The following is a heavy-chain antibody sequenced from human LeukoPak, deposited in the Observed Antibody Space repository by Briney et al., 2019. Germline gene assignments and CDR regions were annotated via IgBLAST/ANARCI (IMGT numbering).Heavy chain of an antibody. Sequence: GGSLRLSFAASGFIISSDYMSWVRQAPGKGLEWVSVIYRGDATYYAESVKGRFTISRDRSKNTLYLQMNSLSAEDTAMYYCVREIGNSGNHDWGQGTLVTVSS. CDR2: IYRGDAT. D-gene: IGHD1-26*01. V-gene: IGHV3-53*01. CDR3: VREIGNSGNHD. CDR1: GFIISSDY. J-gene: IGHJ4*02.